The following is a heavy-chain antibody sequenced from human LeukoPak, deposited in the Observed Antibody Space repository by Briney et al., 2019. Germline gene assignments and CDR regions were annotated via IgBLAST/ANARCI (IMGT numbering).Heavy chain of an antibody. Sequence: ASVKVSCKASGGTFSSYAISWVRQAPGQGLEWMGGIIPILGTANYAQKFQGRVTITADESTNTAYMELSSLRSEDTAVYYCARVSGSSWYRHFDYWGQGTLVTVSS. CDR2: IIPILGTA. CDR3: ARVSGSSWYRHFDY. D-gene: IGHD6-13*01. J-gene: IGHJ4*02. V-gene: IGHV1-69*13. CDR1: GGTFSSYA.